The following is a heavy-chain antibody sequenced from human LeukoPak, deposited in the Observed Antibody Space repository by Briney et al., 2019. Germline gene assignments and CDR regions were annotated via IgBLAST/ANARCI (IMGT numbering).Heavy chain of an antibody. CDR3: AGTYYFDSSGHYFGGNGFDI. V-gene: IGHV4-59*12. J-gene: IGHJ3*02. Sequence: SETLSLTCTVSGGALSSYHWSWIRQSPGGELEWLGHISYRGNTDYNPALKSRVTISVDMFYNQFSLKLSSVTAADTAVYYCAGTYYFDSSGHYFGGNGFDIWGQGTMVTVSS. D-gene: IGHD3-22*01. CDR1: GGALSSYH. CDR2: ISYRGNT.